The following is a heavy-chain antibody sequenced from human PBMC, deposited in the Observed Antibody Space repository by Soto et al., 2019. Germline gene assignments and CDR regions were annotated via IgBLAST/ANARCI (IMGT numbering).Heavy chain of an antibody. J-gene: IGHJ6*02. CDR1: GDSFTSYW. D-gene: IGHD5-12*01. V-gene: IGHV5-10-1*01. CDR3: ASYNIVATEYYYGMDV. CDR2: IDPSDSYT. Sequence: PGESLKISCKGSGDSFTSYWISWVRQMPGKGLEWMGRIDPSDSYTNYRPSFQGHVTISADKSISTACLQWSSLKASDTAMYYCASYNIVATEYYYGMDVWGQGTTVTV.